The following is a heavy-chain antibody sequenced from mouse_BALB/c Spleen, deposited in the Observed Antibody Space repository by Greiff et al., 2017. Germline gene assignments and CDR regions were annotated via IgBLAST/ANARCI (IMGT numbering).Heavy chain of an antibody. CDR2: IYPGGGYT. CDR3: ARGWEYYAMDY. Sequence: VQLQQSGAELVRPGTSVKISCKASGYTFTNYWLGWVKQRPGHGLEWIGDIYPGGGYTNYNEKFKGKATLTADTSSSTAYMQLSSLTSEDSAVYFCARGWEYYAMDYWGQGTSVTVSS. CDR1: GYTFTNYW. D-gene: IGHD1-1*02. V-gene: IGHV1-63*02. J-gene: IGHJ4*01.